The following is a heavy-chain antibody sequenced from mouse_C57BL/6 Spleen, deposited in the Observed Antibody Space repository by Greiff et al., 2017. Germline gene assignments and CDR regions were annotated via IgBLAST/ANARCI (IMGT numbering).Heavy chain of an antibody. CDR2: INPSNGGT. CDR1: GYTFTSYW. D-gene: IGHD3-3*01. Sequence: QVQLQQPGTELVKPRASVKLSCKASGYTFTSYWMHWVKQRPGQGLEWIGNINPSNGGTNYNEKFKSKATLTVDKSSSTAYMQLSSLTSEDSAVYYCARGGRGTAWFAYWGQGTLVTVSA. CDR3: ARGGRGTAWFAY. J-gene: IGHJ3*01. V-gene: IGHV1-53*01.